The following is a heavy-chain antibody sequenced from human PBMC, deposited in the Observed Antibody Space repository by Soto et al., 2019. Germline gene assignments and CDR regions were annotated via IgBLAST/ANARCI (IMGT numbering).Heavy chain of an antibody. Sequence: QVQLVQSGAEVKKPGASVKVSCKASGYTFTSYGISWVRQAPGQGLEWMGWISAYNGNTNYAQKLQGRVTMTTDTSTSTAYMELRSLRSDDTAVSYCARVLYYDILTNYGMDVWGQGTTVTVSS. CDR3: ARVLYYDILTNYGMDV. CDR2: ISAYNGNT. CDR1: GYTFTSYG. D-gene: IGHD3-9*01. J-gene: IGHJ6*02. V-gene: IGHV1-18*01.